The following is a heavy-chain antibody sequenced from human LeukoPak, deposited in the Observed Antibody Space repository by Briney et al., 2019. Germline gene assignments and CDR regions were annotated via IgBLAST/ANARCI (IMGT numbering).Heavy chain of an antibody. CDR2: IYSGGST. D-gene: IGHD3-10*01. CDR1: GFTVSSNY. J-gene: IGHJ4*02. Sequence: GGSLRLPCAASGFTVSSNYMSWVRQAPGKGLEWVSVIYSGGSTYYADSVKGRFTISRDNSKSTLYIQMNSLRAEDTAVYYCARAKPKNMVRGLIMRRESRYYFDYWGQGTLVTVSS. CDR3: ARAKPKNMVRGLIMRRESRYYFDY. V-gene: IGHV3-53*01.